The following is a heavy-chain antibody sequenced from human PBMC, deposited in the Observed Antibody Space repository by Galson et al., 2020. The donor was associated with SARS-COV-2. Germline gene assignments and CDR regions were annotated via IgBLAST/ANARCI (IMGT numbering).Heavy chain of an antibody. D-gene: IGHD4-17*01. CDR1: GFTFSSYA. CDR2: ISGSGGST. J-gene: IGHJ1*01. Sequence: GGSLRLSCAASGFTFSSYAMSWVRQAPGKGLEWVSAISGSGGSTYYADSVKGRFTISRDNSKNTLYLQMNSLRAEDTAVYYCAKDGILTTVRAEYFQHWGQGTLVTVSS. CDR3: AKDGILTTVRAEYFQH. V-gene: IGHV3-23*01.